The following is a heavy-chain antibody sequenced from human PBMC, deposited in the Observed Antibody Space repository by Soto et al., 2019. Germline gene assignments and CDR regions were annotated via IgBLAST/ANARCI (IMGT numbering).Heavy chain of an antibody. V-gene: IGHV3-9*01. CDR2: ISWNSGSI. J-gene: IGHJ5*02. Sequence: EVQLVESGGGLVQPGRSLRLSCAASGFTFDDYAMHWLRQAPGKGLEWVSGISWNSGSIGYADSVKGRFTISRDNAKNPLYLQMNSLRAEDTALYYCAKDALIYSYEVHHINWFDPWGQGTLVSVA. D-gene: IGHD5-18*01. CDR3: AKDALIYSYEVHHINWFDP. CDR1: GFTFDDYA.